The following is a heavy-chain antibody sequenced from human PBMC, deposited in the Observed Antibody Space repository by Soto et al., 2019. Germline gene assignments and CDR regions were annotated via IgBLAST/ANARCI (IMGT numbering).Heavy chain of an antibody. CDR3: ARYSDASGFADFDI. D-gene: IGHD3-22*01. J-gene: IGHJ3*02. Sequence: LSLTCAVSGYPISNVYYWGWIWQPPGKVLEWIGSVHHTGSPYYNPSLKSRVTISLDTSKNQFSLQLNSVTASDTAVYYCARYSDASGFADFDISGQGTMDT. V-gene: IGHV4-38-2*01. CDR2: VHHTGSP. CDR1: GYPISNVYY.